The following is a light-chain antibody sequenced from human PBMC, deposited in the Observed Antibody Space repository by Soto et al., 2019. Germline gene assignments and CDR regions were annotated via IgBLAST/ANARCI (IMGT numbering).Light chain of an antibody. V-gene: IGLV1-40*01. J-gene: IGLJ3*02. CDR1: SSNIGAGYD. CDR3: QYYDSSLSGWV. Sequence: QSVLTQPPSVSGAPGQRVTISCTGSSSNIGAGYDVHWYQQLTGTPPKLLIYGNSNRPSGVPDRFSGSKSGTSASLAITGLQAEDGADYYCQYYDSSLSGWVFGGGTKLTVL. CDR2: GNS.